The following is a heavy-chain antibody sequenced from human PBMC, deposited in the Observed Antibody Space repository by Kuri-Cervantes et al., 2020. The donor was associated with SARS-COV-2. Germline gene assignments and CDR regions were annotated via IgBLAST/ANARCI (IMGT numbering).Heavy chain of an antibody. Sequence: AVKVSCNASAGTFSSSAISWVRQAPGQGLEWMGGIIPIFGTANYAQKFQGRVTITTDESTSTAYMELSSLRSEDTAVYYCERSRIGEYFDAFDIWGQGTMVTVSS. CDR3: ERSRIGEYFDAFDI. J-gene: IGHJ3*02. CDR2: IIPIFGTA. D-gene: IGHD2/OR15-2a*01. CDR1: AGTFSSSA. V-gene: IGHV1-69*05.